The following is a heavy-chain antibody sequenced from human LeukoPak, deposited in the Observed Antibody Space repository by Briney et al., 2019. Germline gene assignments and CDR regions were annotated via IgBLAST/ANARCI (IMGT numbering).Heavy chain of an antibody. J-gene: IGHJ4*02. CDR2: ISAYNGNT. D-gene: IGHD4-11*01. CDR1: GYTFTSYG. Sequence: ASVKVSCKASGYTFTSYGISWVRQAPGQGLERMGWISAYNGNTNYAQKLQGRVTMTTDTSTSTAYMELRSLRSDDTAVYYCARDERHSNYVGVHRANDYWGQGTLVTVSS. V-gene: IGHV1-18*01. CDR3: ARDERHSNYVGVHRANDY.